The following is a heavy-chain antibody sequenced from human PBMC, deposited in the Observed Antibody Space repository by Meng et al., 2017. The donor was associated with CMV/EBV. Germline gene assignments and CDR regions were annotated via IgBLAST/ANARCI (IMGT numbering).Heavy chain of an antibody. CDR3: ARDFPYYDILTAYFSVDAFDI. V-gene: IGHV3-48*03. CDR2: ISSSGSTI. Sequence: GGSLRLSCAASGFTFSSYEMNWVRQAPGKVLEWVSYISSSGSTIDYADSVKGRFTISRDNAKKTLYLQMSSLRAEDTAVYYCARDFPYYDILTAYFSVDAFDIWGQGTMVTVSS. CDR1: GFTFSSYE. J-gene: IGHJ3*02. D-gene: IGHD3-9*01.